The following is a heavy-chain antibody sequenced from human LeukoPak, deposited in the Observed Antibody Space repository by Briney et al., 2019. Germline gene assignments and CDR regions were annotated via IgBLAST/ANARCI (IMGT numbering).Heavy chain of an antibody. CDR1: GGSISSGSYY. V-gene: IGHV4-61*02. CDR2: IYTSGST. D-gene: IGHD2-2*02. CDR3: AREDQLLYGDDAFDI. Sequence: SQTLSLTCTVSGGSISSGSYYWSWIRQPAGKGLEWIGRIYTSGSTNYNPTLKSRVTISVDTSKNQFSLKLSSVTAADTAVYYCAREDQLLYGDDAFDIWGQGTMVTVSS. J-gene: IGHJ3*02.